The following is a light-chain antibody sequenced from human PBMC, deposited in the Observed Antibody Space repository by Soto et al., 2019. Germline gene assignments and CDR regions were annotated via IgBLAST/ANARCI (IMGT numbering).Light chain of an antibody. V-gene: IGLV2-14*01. J-gene: IGLJ1*01. CDR3: SSYTSSSTYV. CDR2: GVT. Sequence: QSVLTQPASVSGSPGQSLTISCTGTTSDIGFYDYVSWYQQYPGKAPKLLIYGVTIRPSGISNRFSGSKSGNTASLTISGLQAEDEADYYCSSYTSSSTYVFGTGTKATVL. CDR1: TSDIGFYDY.